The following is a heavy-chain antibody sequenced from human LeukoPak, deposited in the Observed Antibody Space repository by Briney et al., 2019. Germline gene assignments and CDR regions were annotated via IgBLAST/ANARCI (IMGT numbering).Heavy chain of an antibody. CDR3: ARDSSDIRSLIAH. J-gene: IGHJ1*01. CDR1: GFTFSSYS. Sequence: TGGSLRLSCAASGFTFSSYSMNWVRQAPGKGLEWVSSISSSSSYIYYADSVKGRFTISRDNAKNPLYLQMNSLRAEDTAVYYCARDSSDIRSLIAHWGQGTLVTVSS. D-gene: IGHD2-15*01. CDR2: ISSSSSYI. V-gene: IGHV3-21*01.